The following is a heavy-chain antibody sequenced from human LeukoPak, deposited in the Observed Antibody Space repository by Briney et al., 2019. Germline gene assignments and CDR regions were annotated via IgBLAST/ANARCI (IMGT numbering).Heavy chain of an antibody. D-gene: IGHD3-22*01. CDR3: AKNYYDSSGYYYYFDY. V-gene: IGHV3-23*01. J-gene: IGHJ4*02. CDR1: GFTFSSYS. Sequence: GGSLRLSCAASGFTFSSYSMNWVRQAPGKGLEWVSAISGSGGSTYYADSVKGRFTISRDNSKNTLYLQMNSLRAEDTAVYYCAKNYYDSSGYYYYFDYWGQGTLVTVSS. CDR2: ISGSGGST.